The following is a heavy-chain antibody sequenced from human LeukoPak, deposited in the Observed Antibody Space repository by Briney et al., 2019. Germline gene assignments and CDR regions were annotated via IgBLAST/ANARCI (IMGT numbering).Heavy chain of an antibody. D-gene: IGHD1-26*01. Sequence: PSETLSLTCTVSGGSISKYYWSWIRQPAGKGLEWIGRIYTSGSTNYNPSLKSRVTMSVDTSKHQFSLNLTSVTAADTAVYYCARAALVGATTISFDPWGQGTLVSVSS. CDR3: ARAALVGATTISFDP. CDR2: IYTSGST. CDR1: GGSISKYY. V-gene: IGHV4-4*07. J-gene: IGHJ5*02.